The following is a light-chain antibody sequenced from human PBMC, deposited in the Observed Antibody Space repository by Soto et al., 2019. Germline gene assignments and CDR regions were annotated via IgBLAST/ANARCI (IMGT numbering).Light chain of an antibody. CDR2: EVT. J-gene: IGLJ2*01. Sequence: QSALTQPASVSGSAGQPITISCTGTSSDVGGYNFVSWYQQHPGKAPKLMIYEVTDRPSGVSNRFSGSKSGSTASLTISGLQAEDEADYYCSSYTSRNTLAFGGGTKLTVL. CDR1: SSDVGGYNF. CDR3: SSYTSRNTLA. V-gene: IGLV2-14*01.